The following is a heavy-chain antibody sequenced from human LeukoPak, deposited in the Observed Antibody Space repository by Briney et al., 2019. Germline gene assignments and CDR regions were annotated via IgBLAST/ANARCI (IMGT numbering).Heavy chain of an antibody. J-gene: IGHJ4*02. CDR2: IRSKAYGGTT. D-gene: IGHD6-13*01. Sequence: TWVRQPPGKGLEWVGFIRSKAYGGTTEYAASVKGRFTISRDDSKSIAYLQMNSLKTEDTAVYYCTRGSSSSSWYGLYFDYWGQGTLVTVSS. V-gene: IGHV3-49*02. CDR3: TRGSSSSSWYGLYFDY.